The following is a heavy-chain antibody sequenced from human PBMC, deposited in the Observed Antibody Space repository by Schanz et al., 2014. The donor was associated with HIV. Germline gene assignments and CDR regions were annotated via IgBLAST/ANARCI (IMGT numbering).Heavy chain of an antibody. CDR1: GFTFDDYA. CDR3: ANEEVPNDY. J-gene: IGHJ4*02. CDR2: IRGGGDT. V-gene: IGHV3-23*04. Sequence: EVQLVESGGGLVQPGRSLRLSCAASGFTFDDYAMHWVRQAPGKGLEWGSGIRGGGDTYYADSVRGRFTISRDNSKNTLYLQMNSLRVEDTAVYYCANEEVPNDYWGQGTLVTVSS.